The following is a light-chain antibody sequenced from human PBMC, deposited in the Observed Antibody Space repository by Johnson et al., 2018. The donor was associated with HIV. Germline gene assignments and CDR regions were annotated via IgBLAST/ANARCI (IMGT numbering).Light chain of an antibody. CDR1: SSNIGNNY. V-gene: IGLV1-51*01. CDR3: ETWDSSLSVHQEV. J-gene: IGLJ1*01. Sequence: QSVLTQPPSVSAAPEQKVTISCSGSSSNIGNNYVSWYQHLPGTAPKLLIYDNDKRPSGIPDRFSGSKSGTSATLGIAGLQTGDEADYYCETWDSSLSVHQEVFGTGTKVTVL. CDR2: DND.